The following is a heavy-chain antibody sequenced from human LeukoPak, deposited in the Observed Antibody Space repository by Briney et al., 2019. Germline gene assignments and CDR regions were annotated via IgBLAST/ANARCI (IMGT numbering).Heavy chain of an antibody. D-gene: IGHD2-21*02. CDR1: GYTFTGYY. J-gene: IGHJ5*02. CDR2: INPNSGGT. V-gene: IGHV1-2*02. CDR3: ARDCGGDCPHNWFDP. Sequence: GASVKVSCKASGYTFTGYYMHWVRQAPGQGLEWMGWINPNSGGTNYAQKFQGRVTMTRDTSISTAYMELSRLRSDDTAVYYCARDCGGDCPHNWFDPWGQGTLVTVSS.